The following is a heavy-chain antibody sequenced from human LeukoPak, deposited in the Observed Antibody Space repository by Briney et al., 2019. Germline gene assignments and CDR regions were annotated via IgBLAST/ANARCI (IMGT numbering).Heavy chain of an antibody. V-gene: IGHV3-33*06. J-gene: IGHJ4*02. Sequence: PGGSLRLSCAASRFTFSSYVMHWVRQAPGKGLEWAALIWYDGDNKYYSDSVKGRFTISRDNSKNTLYLQMNSLRAEDTAVYYCAEARATYLYDTSGFSALDYWGQGTLVTVSS. CDR2: IWYDGDNK. CDR1: RFTFSSYV. CDR3: AEARATYLYDTSGFSALDY. D-gene: IGHD3-22*01.